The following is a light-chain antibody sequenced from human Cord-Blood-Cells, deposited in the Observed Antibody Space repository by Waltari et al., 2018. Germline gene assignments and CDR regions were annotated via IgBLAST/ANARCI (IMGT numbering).Light chain of an antibody. CDR3: QQYNNWPF. V-gene: IGKV3-15*01. Sequence: EIVMTQSPATLSVSPGERATLSCRASQSVSSNLAWYQQKPGQAPRLLIYGASTSATGIPSRFSGSRSWTEFTLTISSLQSEDFAVYYCQQYNNWPFFGHWTKLEIK. CDR2: GAS. J-gene: IGKJ2*01. CDR1: QSVSSN.